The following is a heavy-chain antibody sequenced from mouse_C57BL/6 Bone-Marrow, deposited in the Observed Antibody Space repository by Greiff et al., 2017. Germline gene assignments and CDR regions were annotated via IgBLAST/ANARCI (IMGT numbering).Heavy chain of an antibody. CDR3: TTPLLRYPLAY. J-gene: IGHJ3*01. D-gene: IGHD1-1*01. V-gene: IGHV14-4*01. CDR1: GFNIKDDY. CDR2: IDPENGDT. Sequence: VQLKQSGAELVRPGASVKLSCTASGFNIKDDYMHWVKQRPEQGLEWIGWIDPENGDTEYASKFQGKATITADTSSNTAYLQLSSLTSEDTAVYYCTTPLLRYPLAYWGQGTLVTVSA.